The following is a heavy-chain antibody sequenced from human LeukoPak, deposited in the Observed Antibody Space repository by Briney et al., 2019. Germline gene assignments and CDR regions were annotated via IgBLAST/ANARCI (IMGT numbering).Heavy chain of an antibody. CDR1: GFTVSSNY. V-gene: IGHV3-66*01. J-gene: IGHJ4*02. CDR2: IYTGGST. D-gene: IGHD5-18*01. CDR3: ARDVYSYGYWDY. Sequence: GGSLRLSCAASGFTVSSNYMSWVRQAPGKGLEWVSVIYTGGSTYYADSVKGRLTISRDNSKNTLYLQMNSLRAEDTAVYYCARDVYSYGYWDYWGQGTLVTVSS.